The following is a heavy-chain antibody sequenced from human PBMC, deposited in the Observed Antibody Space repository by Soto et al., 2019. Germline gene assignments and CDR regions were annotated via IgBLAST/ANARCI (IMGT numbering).Heavy chain of an antibody. Sequence: PSETLSLTCTVSGGSISSGDYYWSWIRQPPGKGLEWIGYIYYSGSTYYNPSLKSRVTIPVDTSKNQFSLKLSSVTAADTAVYYCAREQGGYYDSSGYTWFDPWGQGTLVTVSS. CDR3: AREQGGYYDSSGYTWFDP. CDR2: IYYSGST. CDR1: GGSISSGDYY. D-gene: IGHD3-22*01. V-gene: IGHV4-30-4*01. J-gene: IGHJ5*02.